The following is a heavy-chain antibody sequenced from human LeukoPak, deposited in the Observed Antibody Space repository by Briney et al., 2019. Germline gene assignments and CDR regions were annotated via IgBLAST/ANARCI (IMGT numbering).Heavy chain of an antibody. Sequence: GASVKVSCKASGYTFTSYYMHWVRQAPGQGLEWMGGIIPIFGTANYAQKFQGRVTITTDESTSTAYMELSSLRSEDTAVYYCARVPTYYYDSSDDYWGQGTLVTVSS. V-gene: IGHV1-69*05. J-gene: IGHJ4*02. CDR2: IIPIFGTA. D-gene: IGHD3-22*01. CDR1: GYTFTSYY. CDR3: ARVPTYYYDSSDDY.